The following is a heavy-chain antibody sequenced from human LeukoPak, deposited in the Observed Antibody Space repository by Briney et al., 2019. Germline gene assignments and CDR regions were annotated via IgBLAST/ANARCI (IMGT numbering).Heavy chain of an antibody. J-gene: IGHJ4*02. CDR2: IIPIFGIA. V-gene: IGHV1-69*04. CDR3: ARDLGGMATITPDY. D-gene: IGHD5-24*01. Sequence: GASVKVSCKASGGTFSSYAISWVRQAPGQGLEWMGRIIPIFGIANYAQKFQGRVTITADKSTSTAYTELSSLRSEDTAVYYCARDLGGMATITPDYWGQGTLVTVSS. CDR1: GGTFSSYA.